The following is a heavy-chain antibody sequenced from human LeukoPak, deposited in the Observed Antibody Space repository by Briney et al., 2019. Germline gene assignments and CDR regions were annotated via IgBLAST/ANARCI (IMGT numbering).Heavy chain of an antibody. Sequence: GGSLRLSCAASGFTFSSYAMSWVRQAPGKGLEWVSAISGSGGSTYYADSVKGRFTISRDNSKNTLYLQMTSLRAEDTAVYYCAKALAVAGNGPGAFDIWGQGTMVTVSS. J-gene: IGHJ3*02. CDR3: AKALAVAGNGPGAFDI. CDR1: GFTFSSYA. D-gene: IGHD6-19*01. CDR2: ISGSGGST. V-gene: IGHV3-23*01.